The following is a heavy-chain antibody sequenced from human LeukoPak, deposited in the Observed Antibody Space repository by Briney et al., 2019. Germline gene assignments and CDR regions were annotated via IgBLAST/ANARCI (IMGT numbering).Heavy chain of an antibody. CDR2: IYYSGST. D-gene: IGHD3-22*01. V-gene: IGHV4-59*08. J-gene: IGHJ4*02. Sequence: SETLSLTCTVSGGSISSYYWSWIRQPPGKGLEWIGYIYYSGSTNYNPSLKSRVTISVDTSENQFSLKLSSVTAADTAVYYCARHSDYYDSSGYYSDWGQGTLVTVSS. CDR1: GGSISSYY. CDR3: ARHSDYYDSSGYYSD.